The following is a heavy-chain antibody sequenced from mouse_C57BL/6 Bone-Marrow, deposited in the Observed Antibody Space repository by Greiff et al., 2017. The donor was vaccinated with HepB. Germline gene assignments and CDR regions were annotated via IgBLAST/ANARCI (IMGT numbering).Heavy chain of an antibody. D-gene: IGHD2-2*01. V-gene: IGHV5-2*01. CDR2: INSDGGST. CDR1: EYEFPSHD. Sequence: EVMLVESGGGLVQPGESLKLSCESNEYEFPSHDMSWVRKTPEKRLELVAAINSDGGSTYYPDTMERRFIISRDNTKKTLYLQMSSLRSEDTALYYCARHEYGYGFYWYFDVWGTGTTVTVSS. J-gene: IGHJ1*03. CDR3: ARHEYGYGFYWYFDV.